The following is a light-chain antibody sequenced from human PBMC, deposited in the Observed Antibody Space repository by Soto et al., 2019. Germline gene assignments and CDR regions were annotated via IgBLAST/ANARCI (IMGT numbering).Light chain of an antibody. J-gene: IGKJ2*01. CDR2: HAF. CDR3: QQSHSSPRT. CDR1: QDISIY. Sequence: DIQMTQSPSSLSASVGDSVTITCRASQDISIYLHWYQQKSGKAPKLLIYHAFSLQSGVPSRFSGSGSVTDFTLTITSLQPEDFATYYCQQSHSSPRTFGQGTKLEIK. V-gene: IGKV1-39*01.